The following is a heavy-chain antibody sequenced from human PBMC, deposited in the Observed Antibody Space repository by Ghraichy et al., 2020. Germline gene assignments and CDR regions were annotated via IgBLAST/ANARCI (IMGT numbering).Heavy chain of an antibody. D-gene: IGHD3-10*01. CDR3: ARGAEGVFDY. V-gene: IGHV6-1*01. J-gene: IGHJ4*02. CDR2: TYYRSRRYN. Sequence: SQTLSLTCAISGDTVPNNRVGWNWIRQSPSRGLEWLGRTYYRSRRYNDYAVSVKSRITIDPDTSKNQFSLQLNSVTPEDTAVYYCARGAEGVFDYWGQGTLVAGSS. CDR1: GDTVPNNRVG.